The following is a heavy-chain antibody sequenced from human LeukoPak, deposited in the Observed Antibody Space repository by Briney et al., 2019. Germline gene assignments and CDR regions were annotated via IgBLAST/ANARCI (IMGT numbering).Heavy chain of an antibody. J-gene: IGHJ4*02. CDR1: GYTFTSYG. CDR2: ISAYNGNT. D-gene: IGHD3-3*02. CDR3: ARVETFLEWLIIGDY. Sequence: ASVKVSCKASGYTFTSYGISWVRQAPGQGLEWMGWISAYNGNTNYAQKLQDRVTMTTDTSTSTAYMELRSLRSDDTAVYYCARVETFLEWLIIGDYWGQGTLVTVSS. V-gene: IGHV1-18*01.